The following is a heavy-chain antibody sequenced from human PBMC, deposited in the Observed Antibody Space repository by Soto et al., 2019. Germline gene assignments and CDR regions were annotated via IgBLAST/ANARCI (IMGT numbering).Heavy chain of an antibody. CDR2: IIGSGGST. Sequence: GGSLRLSCSASGFTFNSYAMSWVRQAPGKGLEWVSTIIGSGGSTYYADSVKGRFTISRDNSKNTLYLQMNSLRAEDTAVYYCAKEMVAFGPPRDYYYYGMDVWGQGTTVTVSS. D-gene: IGHD2-8*01. V-gene: IGHV3-23*01. CDR3: AKEMVAFGPPRDYYYYGMDV. CDR1: GFTFNSYA. J-gene: IGHJ6*02.